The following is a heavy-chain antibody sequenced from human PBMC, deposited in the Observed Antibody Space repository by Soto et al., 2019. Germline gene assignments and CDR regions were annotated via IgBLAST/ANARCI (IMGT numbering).Heavy chain of an antibody. D-gene: IGHD4-17*01. Sequence: ASVKVSCKASGFTFTSSAVQWVRQARGQRLEWIGWIVVGSGNTNYAQKFQERVTITRDMSTSTAYMELSSLRSEDTAVYYCAAAFPFYGDYAPYYYVMDVWGQGTTVTGSS. CDR1: GFTFTSSA. V-gene: IGHV1-58*01. CDR3: AAAFPFYGDYAPYYYVMDV. CDR2: IVVGSGNT. J-gene: IGHJ6*02.